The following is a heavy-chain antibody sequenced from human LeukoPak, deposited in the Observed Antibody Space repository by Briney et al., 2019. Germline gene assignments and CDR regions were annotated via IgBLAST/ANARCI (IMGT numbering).Heavy chain of an antibody. CDR2: IYHSGST. D-gene: IGHD6-13*01. CDR1: GYSISSGYY. V-gene: IGHV4-38-2*02. CDR3: ARGEVRQLAY. Sequence: SETLSLTCTVSGYSISSGYYWGWIRQPPGKGLEWIGSIYHSGSTYYNPSLKSRVSISVDKSKNQFSLKLSSVTAAGTAVYYCARGEVRQLAYWGQGTLVIVSS. J-gene: IGHJ4*02.